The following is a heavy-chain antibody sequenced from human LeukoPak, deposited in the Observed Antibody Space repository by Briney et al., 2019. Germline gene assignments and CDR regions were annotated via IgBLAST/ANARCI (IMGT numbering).Heavy chain of an antibody. D-gene: IGHD3-10*01. CDR2: LFYSGST. CDR1: GGSISSYY. Sequence: PSETLSLTCTVSGGSISSYYWSWIRQPPGKGLEWIAYLFYSGSTDYNPSLESRVTISVDTSKNQFSLKLSSVTAADTAVYYCARVRGVNAFDIWGQGTMVTVSS. CDR3: ARVRGVNAFDI. J-gene: IGHJ3*02. V-gene: IGHV4-59*12.